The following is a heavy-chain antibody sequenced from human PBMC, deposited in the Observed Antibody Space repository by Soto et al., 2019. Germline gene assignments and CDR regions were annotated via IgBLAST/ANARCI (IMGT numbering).Heavy chain of an antibody. Sequence: QVQLVESGGGLVNPGGSLRLSCAASGFSFSDYYMTWIRQAPGKRLVWLAYISESSTSTKYADSLKGRFTISRDNAANAVHLQMRSPMAGDTAGYYCGRAGSSKTWSDAPIDSGGQGTRVTVSS. J-gene: IGHJ4*02. V-gene: IGHV3-11*05. CDR2: ISESSTST. D-gene: IGHD6-13*01. CDR1: GFSFSDYY. CDR3: GRAGSSKTWSDAPIDS.